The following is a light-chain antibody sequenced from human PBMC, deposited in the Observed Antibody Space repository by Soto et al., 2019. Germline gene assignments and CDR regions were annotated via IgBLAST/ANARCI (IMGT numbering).Light chain of an antibody. V-gene: IGLV1-40*01. CDR3: QSYDSSLSGSIV. CDR2: GNS. CDR1: NSNIGAGYD. Sequence: QSVLTQAPSVSGAPGQRVTISCTGSNSNIGAGYDVHWYQHLPETAPKLLIYGNSNRPSGVPDRFSGSKSGASASLAITGLQAEDEADYYCQSYDSSLSGSIVFGGGTKLTVL. J-gene: IGLJ3*02.